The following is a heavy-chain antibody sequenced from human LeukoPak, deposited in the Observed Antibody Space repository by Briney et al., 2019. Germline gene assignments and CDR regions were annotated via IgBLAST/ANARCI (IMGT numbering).Heavy chain of an antibody. Sequence: SETLSLTCTVSGGSVSSYYWSWIRQPPGKGLEWIGYIYYSGSTNYNPSLKSRVTISVDTSKNQFSLKLSSVTAADTAVYYCARYSPRVYYGMDVWGQGTTVTVSS. CDR3: ARYSPRVYYGMDV. J-gene: IGHJ6*02. CDR2: IYYSGST. V-gene: IGHV4-59*02. CDR1: GGSVSSYY. D-gene: IGHD1-26*01.